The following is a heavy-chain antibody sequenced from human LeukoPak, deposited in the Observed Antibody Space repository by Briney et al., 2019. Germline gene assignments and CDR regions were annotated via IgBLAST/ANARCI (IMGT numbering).Heavy chain of an antibody. J-gene: IGHJ4*02. Sequence: ASVKVSCKASGYTFTGYYMHWVRQAPGQGLERMGWINPNSGGTNYAQKFQGRVTMTRDTSISTAYMELSRLRSDDTAVYYCARGFVSQYYFDYWGQGTLVTVSS. CDR3: ARGFVSQYYFDY. CDR2: INPNSGGT. CDR1: GYTFTGYY. V-gene: IGHV1-2*02.